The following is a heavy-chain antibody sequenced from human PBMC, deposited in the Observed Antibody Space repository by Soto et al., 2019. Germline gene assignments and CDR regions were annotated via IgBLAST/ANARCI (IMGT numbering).Heavy chain of an antibody. J-gene: IGHJ4*02. CDR3: ARRGSGSYYGY. CDR1: GFTFSSYA. Sequence: EVQLLESGGGLVQPGGSLRLSCAASGFTFSSYAMRWVRQAPGKGLEWVSAISGSGGSTYYADSVKGRFTISRDNSKNTLYLQMNSLRAGDTAVYYCARRGSGSYYGYWGQGTLVTVSS. V-gene: IGHV3-23*01. CDR2: ISGSGGST. D-gene: IGHD1-26*01.